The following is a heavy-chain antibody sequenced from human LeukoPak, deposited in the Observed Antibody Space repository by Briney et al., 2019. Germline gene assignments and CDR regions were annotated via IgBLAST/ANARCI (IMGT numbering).Heavy chain of an antibody. V-gene: IGHV4-59*01. CDR3: ARGRYSAGDNWFDP. Sequence: SETLSLTCTVSGGSITSSYWSWIRQSPGKGLEWIGYIHYTGCTNYNPSLKSRVTMLIDTSKNQFSLKLSSVTAADTAVYYCARGRYSAGDNWFDPWGQGTLVTVSS. CDR1: GGSITSSY. CDR2: IHYTGCT. D-gene: IGHD3-9*01. J-gene: IGHJ5*02.